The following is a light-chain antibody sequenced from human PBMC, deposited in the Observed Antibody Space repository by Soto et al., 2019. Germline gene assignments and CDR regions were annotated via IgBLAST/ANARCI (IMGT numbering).Light chain of an antibody. J-gene: IGKJ4*01. V-gene: IGKV3-20*01. Sequence: EIVLTQSPGTLSLSPGEGATLSCRVSQSVSSNYLAWYHHKPGQAPRLLIYGASNRATGVPDRFSGSGSGTDFTLTISRLEAEDFAIYYWLQYGGSPVTFGGGTKVEIK. CDR2: GAS. CDR3: LQYGGSPVT. CDR1: QSVSSNY.